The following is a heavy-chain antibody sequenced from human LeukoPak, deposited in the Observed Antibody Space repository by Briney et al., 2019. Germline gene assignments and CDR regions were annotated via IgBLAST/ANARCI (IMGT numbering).Heavy chain of an antibody. CDR3: ARGKLVVPAAFFDY. D-gene: IGHD2-2*01. CDR2: IYYSGST. J-gene: IGHJ4*02. CDR1: GGSISSHY. V-gene: IGHV4-59*11. Sequence: SETLSLTCTVSGGSISSHYWSWIRQPPGKGLEWIGYIYYSGSTNYNPSLKSRVTISVDTSKNQFSLKLSSVTAADTAVYYCARGKLVVPAAFFDYWGQGTLVTVSS.